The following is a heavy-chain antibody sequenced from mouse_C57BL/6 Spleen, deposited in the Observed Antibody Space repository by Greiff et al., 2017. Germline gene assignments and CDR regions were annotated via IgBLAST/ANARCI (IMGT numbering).Heavy chain of an antibody. CDR1: GYTFTDYE. J-gene: IGHJ2*01. CDR2: IDPETGGT. Sequence: VQLQQSGAELVRPGASVTLSCKASGYTFTDYEMHWVKQTPVHGLEWIGAIDPETGGTAYNQKFKGKAILTADKSSSTAYMELRSLTSEDSAVYYCTRGGIYYGGDWGQGTTLTVSS. CDR3: TRGGIYYGGD. D-gene: IGHD1-1*02. V-gene: IGHV1-15*01.